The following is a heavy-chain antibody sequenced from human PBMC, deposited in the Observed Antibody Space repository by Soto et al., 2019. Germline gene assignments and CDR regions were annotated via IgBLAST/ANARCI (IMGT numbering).Heavy chain of an antibody. D-gene: IGHD6-6*01. J-gene: IGHJ6*02. CDR2: IYYSGST. V-gene: IGHV4-59*01. CDR3: ARDRKYSSSDYYYYYGMEV. Sequence: PSETLSLTCTVSGGSISSYYWSWIRQPPGKGLEWIGYIYYSGSTNYNPSLKSRVTISVDTSKNQFSLKLSSVTAADTAVYYCARDRKYSSSDYYYYYGMEVWGQGTTVTVSS. CDR1: GGSISSYY.